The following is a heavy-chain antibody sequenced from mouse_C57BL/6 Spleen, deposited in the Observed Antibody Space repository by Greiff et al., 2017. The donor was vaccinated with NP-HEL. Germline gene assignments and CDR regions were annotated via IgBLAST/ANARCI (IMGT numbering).Heavy chain of an antibody. CDR2: IDPENSDT. CDR1: GFNIKDDY. D-gene: IGHD3-2*02. CDR3: TTGDSSGYVGFAY. Sequence: EVQLQQSGAELVRPGASVKLSCTASGFNIKDDYMHWVKQRPEQGLEWIGWIDPENSDTEYASKFQGKATITADTSSNTAYLQLSSLTSEDTAVYYCTTGDSSGYVGFAYWGQRTLVTVSA. J-gene: IGHJ3*01. V-gene: IGHV14-4*01.